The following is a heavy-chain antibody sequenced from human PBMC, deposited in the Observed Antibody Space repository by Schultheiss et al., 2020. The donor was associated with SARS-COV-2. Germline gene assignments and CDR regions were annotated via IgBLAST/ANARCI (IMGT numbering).Heavy chain of an antibody. CDR1: GGSISSSSYY. Sequence: SETLSLTCTVSGGSISSSSYYWGWIRQPAGKGLEWIGRIYTSGSTNYNPSLKSRVTISVDTSKNQFSLKLSSVTAADTAVYYCATPTKGYSGYDWGAFDIWGQETMVTVSS. CDR3: ATPTKGYSGYDWGAFDI. V-gene: IGHV4-61*02. D-gene: IGHD5-12*01. CDR2: IYTSGST. J-gene: IGHJ3*02.